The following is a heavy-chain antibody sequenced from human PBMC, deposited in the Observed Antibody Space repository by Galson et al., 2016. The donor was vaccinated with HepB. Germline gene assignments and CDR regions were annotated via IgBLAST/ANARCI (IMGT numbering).Heavy chain of an antibody. V-gene: IGHV3-20*04. Sequence: SLRLSCAASGFTFDDYGLSWVRPAPGKGLEWVSGINWNGGSTGHADSVKGRFTISRDNAKNSLYLQMNSLRAEDTALYYCARGMSHDYGVSADYWGQGTLVTVSS. D-gene: IGHD4-17*01. J-gene: IGHJ4*02. CDR3: ARGMSHDYGVSADY. CDR2: INWNGGST. CDR1: GFTFDDYG.